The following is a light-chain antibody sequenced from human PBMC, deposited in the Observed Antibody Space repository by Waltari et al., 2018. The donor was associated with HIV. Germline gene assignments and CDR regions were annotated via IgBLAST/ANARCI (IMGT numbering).Light chain of an antibody. J-gene: IGLJ2*01. CDR3: NSRDSSGILVV. Sequence: SSELTQDPAVSVALGQTVRITCQGDSLRSYYASWYQQKPGQAPVLVIYGKNNRPSGIPDRFSGSSSGNTASLTITGAQAEDEADYYCNSRDSSGILVVFGGGTKLTVL. CDR2: GKN. CDR1: SLRSYY. V-gene: IGLV3-19*01.